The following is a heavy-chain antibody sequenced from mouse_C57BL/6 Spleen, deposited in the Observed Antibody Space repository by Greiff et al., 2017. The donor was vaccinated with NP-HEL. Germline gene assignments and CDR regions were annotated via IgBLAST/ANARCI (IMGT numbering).Heavy chain of an antibody. D-gene: IGHD1-1*01. J-gene: IGHJ1*03. Sequence: QVQLKESGAELVRPGTSVKVSCKASGYAFTNYLIEWVKQRPGQGLEWIGVINPGSGGTNYNEKFKGKATLTADKSSSTAYMQLSSLTSEDSAVYFCARSRIITTVVGGFDVWGTGTTVTVSS. CDR3: ARSRIITTVVGGFDV. V-gene: IGHV1-54*01. CDR1: GYAFTNYL. CDR2: INPGSGGT.